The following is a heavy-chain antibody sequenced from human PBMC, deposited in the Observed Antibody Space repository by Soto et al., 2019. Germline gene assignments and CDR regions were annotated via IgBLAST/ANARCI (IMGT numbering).Heavy chain of an antibody. Sequence: EVQLVESGGGLVQPGGSLRLSCAASGFTFNKYWMTWVRQAPGKGLEWVANIQQVGSEKYYVDSVKSRFTISRDNADNSLYLQMNGLRAENTAVYYCALGRTGLDVWGQGTTVTVSS. D-gene: IGHD7-27*01. CDR2: IQQVGSEK. J-gene: IGHJ6*02. CDR1: GFTFNKYW. V-gene: IGHV3-7*01. CDR3: ALGRTGLDV.